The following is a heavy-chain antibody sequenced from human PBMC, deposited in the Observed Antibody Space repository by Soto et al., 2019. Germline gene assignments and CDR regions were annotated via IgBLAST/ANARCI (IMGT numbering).Heavy chain of an antibody. CDR3: AKVKAWTILDY. CDR1: GFTIGSYP. V-gene: IGHV3-23*01. Sequence: QPGGSLRLSCAASGFTIGSYPMSWVRQAPGKGLEWVSSISGGGTPSYYAGSVEGRFTISRDNSKNTLYLQINSLRVEDTAVYYCAKVKAWTILDYWGQGTLVTVSS. J-gene: IGHJ4*02. CDR2: ISGGGTPS. D-gene: IGHD2-21*01.